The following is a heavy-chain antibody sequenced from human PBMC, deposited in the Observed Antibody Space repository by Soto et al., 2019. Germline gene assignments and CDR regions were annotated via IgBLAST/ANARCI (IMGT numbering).Heavy chain of an antibody. D-gene: IGHD5-18*01. CDR2: IYYSGST. V-gene: IGHV4-59*01. CDR1: GGSISSYY. CDR3: ARDFHTYGLFDY. Sequence: SENLSLTCTVSGGSISSYYWSWIRQPPGKGLEWIGYIYYSGSTNYNPSLKSRVTISVDTSKNQFSLKLSSVTAADTAVYYCARDFHTYGLFDYWGQGILVTVSS. J-gene: IGHJ4*02.